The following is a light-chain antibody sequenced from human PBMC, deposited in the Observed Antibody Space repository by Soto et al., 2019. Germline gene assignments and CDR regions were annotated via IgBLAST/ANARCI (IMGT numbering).Light chain of an antibody. J-gene: IGKJ1*01. CDR1: QRVISDY. Sequence: ENGLTQSPGTLSFSPGEGASLSCRASQRVISDYFGWYQQKEGQAPRLIMYATSRRATGIPDRFSGSVSETDFTLTISRGEPEDSAIYYCQQYEASPWTFGQGP. V-gene: IGKV3-20*01. CDR3: QQYEASPWT. CDR2: ATS.